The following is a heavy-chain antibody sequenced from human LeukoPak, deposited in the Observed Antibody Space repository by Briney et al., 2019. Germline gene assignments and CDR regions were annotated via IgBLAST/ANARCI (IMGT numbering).Heavy chain of an antibody. CDR3: ARVGHPSPLFYYYYMDV. J-gene: IGHJ6*03. Sequence: GESLKISCKGSGYSFTSYWIGWVRQMPGKGLEWMGIINPGDSDTRYSPSFQGQVTISADKSISTAYLQWSSLKASDTAMYYCARVGHPSPLFYYYYMDVWGKGTTVTVSS. D-gene: IGHD3-10*01. CDR1: GYSFTSYW. V-gene: IGHV5-51*01. CDR2: INPGDSDT.